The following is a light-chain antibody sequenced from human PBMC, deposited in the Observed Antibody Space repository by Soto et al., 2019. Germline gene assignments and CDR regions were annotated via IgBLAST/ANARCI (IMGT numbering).Light chain of an antibody. CDR3: SSYSSSGTLVI. J-gene: IGLJ2*01. CDR2: DVD. Sequence: QSVLTQPASVSGSPGQSITISCTGTSSDVGPYNYVSWYQQHPGKAPKLIIYDVDDRPSGVSNRFSGSKSGNTASLSISGLQAEDEADYYCSSYSSSGTLVIFGGGTKVTVL. CDR1: SSDVGPYNY. V-gene: IGLV2-14*01.